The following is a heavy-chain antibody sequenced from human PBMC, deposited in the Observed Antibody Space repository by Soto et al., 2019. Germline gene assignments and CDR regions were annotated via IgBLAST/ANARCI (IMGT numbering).Heavy chain of an antibody. CDR3: ARELTSMTTNNWIDP. CDR1: GFTFHNFG. D-gene: IGHD4-17*01. CDR2: IWYDGNNE. Sequence: QVQLVESGGGVVQPGRSLRLSCAASGFTFHNFGMHWVRQAPGKGLEWLAGIWYDGNNEYYADSVKGRFIVSRDNSKNTLYLQMHGLRAEDTAVYYCARELTSMTTNNWIDPWGQGTLVTVSS. V-gene: IGHV3-33*01. J-gene: IGHJ5*02.